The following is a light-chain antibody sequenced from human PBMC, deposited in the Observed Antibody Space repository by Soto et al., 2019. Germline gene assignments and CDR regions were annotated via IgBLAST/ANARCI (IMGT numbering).Light chain of an antibody. CDR2: KAS. V-gene: IGKV1-5*03. CDR1: QSISSW. CDR3: QQYNSYSPLT. Sequence: DIQMTHSPSTLSASVGDRVTITCRSSQSISSWLAWYQQKPGKAPKLLIYKASSLESGVPSRFSGSGSGTEFTLTISSLQPDDFATYYCQQYNSYSPLTFGQGTRLEI. J-gene: IGKJ5*01.